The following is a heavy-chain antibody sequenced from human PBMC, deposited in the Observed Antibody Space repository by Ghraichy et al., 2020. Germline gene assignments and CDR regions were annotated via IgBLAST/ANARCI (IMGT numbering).Heavy chain of an antibody. CDR3: ARGSSGGARKPFDY. V-gene: IGHV4-59*01. J-gene: IGHJ4*02. CDR1: GGSISSYY. Sequence: SQTLSLTCTVSGGSISSYYWSWIRQPPGKGLEWIGYIYYSGSTNYNPSLKSRVTISVDTSKNQFSLKLTSVTAADTAVYYCARGSSGGARKPFDYWGQGTLVTVSS. CDR2: IYYSGST. D-gene: IGHD2-15*01.